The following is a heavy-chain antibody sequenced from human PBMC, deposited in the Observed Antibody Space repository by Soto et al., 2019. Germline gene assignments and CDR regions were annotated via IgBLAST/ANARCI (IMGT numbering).Heavy chain of an antibody. D-gene: IGHD7-27*01. CDR3: AMGTMDV. CDR1: GFSFRTYW. J-gene: IGHJ6*04. V-gene: IGHV3-74*01. CDR2: INNDGSST. Sequence: EVQLVESGGGLVQPGGSLRLSCAASGFSFRTYWMQWARQAPGKGLEWVSRINNDGSSTDYADSVKGRFTISRDNAKDTLYLQMNSLRAEGTATYYCAMGTMDVWGTGTTVTVSS.